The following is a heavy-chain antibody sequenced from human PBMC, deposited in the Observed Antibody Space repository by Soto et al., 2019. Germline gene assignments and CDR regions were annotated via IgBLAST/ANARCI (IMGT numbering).Heavy chain of an antibody. V-gene: IGHV4-61*01. CDR3: ARDIRGYSRAFDY. D-gene: IGHD5-18*01. CDR2: ISSSGST. CDR1: GGSGSSSSYY. Sequence: SETLALTCTVSGGSGSSSSYYWTWIRQPPGKGLEWIGYISSSGSTNYNPSLKSRVTISVDTSRDQFSLRLTSVTAADTAVYYCARDIRGYSRAFDYCGQRTLVTVS. J-gene: IGHJ4*02.